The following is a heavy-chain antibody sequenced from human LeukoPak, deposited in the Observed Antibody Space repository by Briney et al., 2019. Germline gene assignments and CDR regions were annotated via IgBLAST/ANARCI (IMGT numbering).Heavy chain of an antibody. Sequence: ASVKVSCKASGYTFTSYAMNWVRQAPGQGLEWMGWINTNTGNPTYAQGFTGRFVFSLDTSVSTAYLQISSLKAEDTAVYYCARDFGYYYGSGSYWGGFDYWGQGTLVTVSS. V-gene: IGHV7-4-1*02. CDR3: ARDFGYYYGSGSYWGGFDY. D-gene: IGHD3-10*01. J-gene: IGHJ4*02. CDR1: GYTFTSYA. CDR2: INTNTGNP.